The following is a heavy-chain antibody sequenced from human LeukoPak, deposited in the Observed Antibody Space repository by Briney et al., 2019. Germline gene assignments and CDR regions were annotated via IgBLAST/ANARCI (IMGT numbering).Heavy chain of an antibody. J-gene: IGHJ4*02. CDR2: IRYDGSNK. CDR3: AKERDTAMVTIDY. CDR1: GFTFSSYG. Sequence: GGSLRLSCAASGFTFSSYGMHWVRQAPGKGLEWVAFIRYDGSNKYYADSVKGRFTISRDNSKNTLYLQMNSLRAEDTAVYSCAKERDTAMVTIDYWGQGTLVTVSS. V-gene: IGHV3-30*02. D-gene: IGHD5-18*01.